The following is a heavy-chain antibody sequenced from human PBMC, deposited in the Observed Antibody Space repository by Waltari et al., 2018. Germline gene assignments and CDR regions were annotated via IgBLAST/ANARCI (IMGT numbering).Heavy chain of an antibody. Sequence: EVQLVESGGGLVKPGGSLRLSCAASGFTFSSYSMNWVRQAPGKGLEWVSSISSSSSYIYYADSVKGRCTIARDNAKNSLYLQMNSLRAEDTAVYYCARDREFGIAAAGIIYYYGMDVWGQGTTVTVSS. J-gene: IGHJ6*02. CDR3: ARDREFGIAAAGIIYYYGMDV. CDR1: GFTFSSYS. CDR2: ISSSSSYI. D-gene: IGHD6-13*01. V-gene: IGHV3-21*01.